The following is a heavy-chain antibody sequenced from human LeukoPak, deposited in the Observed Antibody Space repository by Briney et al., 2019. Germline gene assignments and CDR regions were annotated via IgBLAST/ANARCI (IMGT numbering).Heavy chain of an antibody. Sequence: SETLSLTCAVYGWSFSDYSWSWIRQPPGKGLEWFGEMNQNGGTKHNPSFMSRVVMSVDTSKHQFSLKLSSVAAAATAVYYCARVGYSYTINDWSRTGLGAYPTKYYCYMDVWGKGTTVTVSS. D-gene: IGHD5-18*01. CDR3: ARVGYSYTINDWSRTGLGAYPTKYYCYMDV. J-gene: IGHJ6*03. CDR2: MNQNGGT. V-gene: IGHV4-34*01. CDR1: GWSFSDYS.